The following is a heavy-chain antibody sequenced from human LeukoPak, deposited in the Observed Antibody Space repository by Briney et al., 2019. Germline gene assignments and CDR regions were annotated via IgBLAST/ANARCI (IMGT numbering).Heavy chain of an antibody. V-gene: IGHV3-30*18. CDR2: ISYDGSKK. D-gene: IGHD3-10*01. CDR3: AKLALGYYSGSYYFDY. J-gene: IGHJ4*02. Sequence: PGGSLRLSCAASGFTFSSYGMHWVRQAPGRGLEWVAVISYDGSKKYYADSMKGRFTISRDNSKNTLYLQMNSLRAEDTAVYYCAKLALGYYSGSYYFDYWGQGTLVSVSS. CDR1: GFTFSSYG.